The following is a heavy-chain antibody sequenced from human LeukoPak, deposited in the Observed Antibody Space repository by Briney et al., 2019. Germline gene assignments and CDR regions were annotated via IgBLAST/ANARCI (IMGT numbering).Heavy chain of an antibody. CDR3: NIAARHNWFDP. V-gene: IGHV5-51*01. CDR1: GYSFTSYW. D-gene: IGHD6-6*01. CDR2: IYPGDSDT. J-gene: IGHJ5*02. Sequence: GESLKISCKGSGYSFTSYWIGWVRQLPGKGLEWMGIIYPGDSDTRYSPSFQGQVTISADKSISTAYLQWSSLKASDTAMYYCNIAARHNWFDPWGQGTLVTVSS.